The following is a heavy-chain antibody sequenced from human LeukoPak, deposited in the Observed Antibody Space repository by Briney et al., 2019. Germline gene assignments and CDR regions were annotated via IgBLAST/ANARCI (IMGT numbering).Heavy chain of an antibody. V-gene: IGHV3-21*01. CDR1: GFTFSSYS. CDR3: ARAREHSGSLDAFDI. Sequence: GGSLRLSCAASGFTFSSYSMNWVRQAPGKGLEWVSSISSSSSYIYYADSVKGRFTISRDNAKNSLYLQMNSLRAEDTAVYYCARAREHSGSLDAFDIWGQGKMVTVSS. D-gene: IGHD1-26*01. J-gene: IGHJ3*02. CDR2: ISSSSSYI.